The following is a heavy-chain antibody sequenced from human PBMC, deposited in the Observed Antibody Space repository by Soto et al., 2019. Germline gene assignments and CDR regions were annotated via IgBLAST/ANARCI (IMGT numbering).Heavy chain of an antibody. CDR3: AREGEGLDY. CDR1: GLTFSSYA. V-gene: IGHV3-30-3*01. Sequence: QVQLVESGGGVVQPGRSLRLSCAASGLTFSSYAMHWVRQAPGKGLEWVADISYDGSNKYYADSVKGRFTISRDNSRNTLYLQMNSLKAEDTAVYYCAREGEGLDYWGQGTLVTVSS. CDR2: ISYDGSNK. J-gene: IGHJ4*02. D-gene: IGHD3-16*01.